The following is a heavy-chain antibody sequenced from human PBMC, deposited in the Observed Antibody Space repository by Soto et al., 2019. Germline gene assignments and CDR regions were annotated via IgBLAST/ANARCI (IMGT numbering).Heavy chain of an antibody. V-gene: IGHV1-69*01. D-gene: IGHD6-6*01. CDR2: IIPIFGTA. J-gene: IGHJ6*02. CDR1: GGTFSSYT. CDR3: ARDPGRFYYSSSFPLLYYYYGMDV. Sequence: VEVCCEASGGTFSSYTIIWVRQTTEQGLEWMGGIIPIFGTANYAQKFQGRVTITADESTSTAYMELSSLRSEDTAVYYCARDPGRFYYSSSFPLLYYYYGMDVWGQGTTVTVS.